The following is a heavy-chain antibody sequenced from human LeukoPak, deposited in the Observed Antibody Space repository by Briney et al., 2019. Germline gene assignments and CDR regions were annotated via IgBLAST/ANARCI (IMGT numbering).Heavy chain of an antibody. Sequence: GGSLRLSCAASGFTFSNYWMSWVRQAPGKGLEWVANIKQDGTEKYYVDSVKGRFTISRDNAKNSVYLQMNSLRAEDTAVYYCARDKVVGATYLDYWGQGTLVTVSS. V-gene: IGHV3-7*01. CDR2: IKQDGTEK. J-gene: IGHJ4*02. CDR3: ARDKVVGATYLDY. CDR1: GFTFSNYW. D-gene: IGHD2-15*01.